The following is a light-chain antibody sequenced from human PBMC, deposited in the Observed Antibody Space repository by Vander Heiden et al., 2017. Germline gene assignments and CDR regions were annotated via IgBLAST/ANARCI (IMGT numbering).Light chain of an antibody. CDR2: AAS. CDR3: QQSYSTLAMYT. V-gene: IGKV1-39*01. J-gene: IGKJ2*01. Sequence: DIQMTQSPSSLSASVGDRVTITCRASQSISSYLNWYQQKPGKAPKLLIYAASSLQSGVPSRFSGSGSGTDFTLTISSLQPEDFATYYCQQSYSTLAMYTFGQGTKLEI. CDR1: QSISSY.